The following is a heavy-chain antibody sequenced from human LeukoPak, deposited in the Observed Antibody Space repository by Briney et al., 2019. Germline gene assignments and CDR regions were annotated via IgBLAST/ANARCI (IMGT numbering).Heavy chain of an antibody. J-gene: IGHJ4*02. D-gene: IGHD6-13*01. CDR3: TTDLTRRGIAAAGALDY. CDR1: GFTVSRNY. V-gene: IGHV3-53*01. CDR2: LYIGDNP. Sequence: GGSLRLSCAASGFTVSRNYMAWVRQAPGKGLEWVSILYIGDNPYYADSVKGRFTISRDDSKNTVYLQMNSLRVEDSAMYYCTTDLTRRGIAAAGALDYWGQGTLVTVSS.